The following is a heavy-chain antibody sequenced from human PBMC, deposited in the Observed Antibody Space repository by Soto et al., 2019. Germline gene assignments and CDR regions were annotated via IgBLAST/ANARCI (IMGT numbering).Heavy chain of an antibody. J-gene: IGHJ1*01. D-gene: IGHD3-22*01. CDR3: AREPKTYYYDSSGYRPIKQ. CDR2: ISAYNGNT. V-gene: IGHV1-18*01. CDR1: GYTVASYG. Sequence: ASVKVSCKASGYTVASYGISWVRQAPGQGLEWMGWISAYNGNTNYAQKLQGRVTMTTDTSTSTAYMELRSLRSDDTAVYCCAREPKTYYYDSSGYRPIKQWGQGTLVT.